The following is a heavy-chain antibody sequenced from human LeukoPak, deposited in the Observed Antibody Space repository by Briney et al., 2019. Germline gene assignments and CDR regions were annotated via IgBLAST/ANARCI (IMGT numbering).Heavy chain of an antibody. D-gene: IGHD3-22*01. V-gene: IGHV3-11*04. J-gene: IGHJ3*02. CDR1: GLNFKFYA. CDR3: ARAKYDSSGYYYSGFDI. CDR2: ITNSGSSI. Sequence: TPGGSLRLSCAVSGLNFKFYAMSWVRQAPGKGLEWVSYITNSGSSIYYADSVKGRFTMSRDNAKKSLYLQMNSLRVEDTAVYYCARAKYDSSGYYYSGFDIWGQGTMVTVSS.